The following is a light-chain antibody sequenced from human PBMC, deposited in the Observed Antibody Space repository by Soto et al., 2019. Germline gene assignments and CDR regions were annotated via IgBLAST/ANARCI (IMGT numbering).Light chain of an antibody. J-gene: IGLJ2*01. CDR2: GNS. CDR3: QSYASSLSAV. CDR1: SSNIGAGYD. Sequence: QSVLTQPPSVSGAPGQRVTISCTGSSSNIGAGYDVHWYQQLPGKAPKLLISGNSNRPSGVPDRFSGSKSGNSASLAITGLQAEDEADYYCQSYASSLSAVFGGGTKLTVL. V-gene: IGLV1-40*01.